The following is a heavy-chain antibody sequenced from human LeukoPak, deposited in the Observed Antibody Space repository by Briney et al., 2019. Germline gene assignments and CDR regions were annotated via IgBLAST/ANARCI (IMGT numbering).Heavy chain of an antibody. CDR2: ISGSGGST. D-gene: IGHD2-2*02. CDR3: AKSSCSGTSCYTGGADY. Sequence: GGSLRLSCAASGFTFSSYAMSWVRQAPGKGLEWVSAISGSGGSTYYADSVKGRFTISRDNSKNTLYLQMNSLRAEDTAVYYCAKSSCSGTSCYTGGADYWGQGTLVTVSS. CDR1: GFTFSSYA. J-gene: IGHJ4*02. V-gene: IGHV3-23*01.